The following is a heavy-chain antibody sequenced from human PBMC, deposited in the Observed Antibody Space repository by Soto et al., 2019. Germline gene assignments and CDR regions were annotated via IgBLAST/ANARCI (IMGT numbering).Heavy chain of an antibody. Sequence: GGSLRLSCAASGFTFSSYAMSWVRQAPGKGLEWVSAISGSGGSTYYADSVKGRFTISRDNSKNTLYLQMNSLRAEDTAVYYCAKDSLGWVEAFWSGYYIWGQGTLVTVSS. D-gene: IGHD3-3*01. V-gene: IGHV3-23*01. J-gene: IGHJ4*02. CDR2: ISGSGGST. CDR1: GFTFSSYA. CDR3: AKDSLGWVEAFWSGYYI.